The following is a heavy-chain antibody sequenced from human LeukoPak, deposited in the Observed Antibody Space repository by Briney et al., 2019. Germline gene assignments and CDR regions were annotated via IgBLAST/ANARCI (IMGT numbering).Heavy chain of an antibody. Sequence: GGSLRLSCAASGFTFSSYAMHWVRQAPGKGLVWVAVISYDGSNKYYADSVKGRFTISRDNSKNTLYLQMNSLRAEDTAVYYCARIVGQCSSTSCSYPDYWGQGTLVTVSS. V-gene: IGHV3-30-3*01. CDR3: ARIVGQCSSTSCSYPDY. D-gene: IGHD2-2*01. J-gene: IGHJ4*02. CDR1: GFTFSSYA. CDR2: ISYDGSNK.